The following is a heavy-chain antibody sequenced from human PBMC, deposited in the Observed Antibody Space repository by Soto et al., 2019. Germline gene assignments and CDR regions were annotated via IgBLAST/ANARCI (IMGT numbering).Heavy chain of an antibody. V-gene: IGHV3-53*02. Sequence: VQLVETGGGMIQPGGSPTLSCAVSGFSVSSNYMSWVRQAPGKGLEWVSLIYSGGSPYYADSVKGRFVISRDNSKNTLYLQMNSLRVEDTAVYYCARRYIVGVTGDYWGQGTLVTVSS. J-gene: IGHJ4*02. D-gene: IGHD1-26*01. CDR3: ARRYIVGVTGDY. CDR1: GFSVSSNY. CDR2: IYSGGSP.